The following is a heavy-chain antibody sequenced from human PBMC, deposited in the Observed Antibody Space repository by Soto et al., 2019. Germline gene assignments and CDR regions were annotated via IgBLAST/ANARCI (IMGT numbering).Heavy chain of an antibody. Sequence: SETLSLTCTVSGDSISDYYWSWIRQPAGKGLEWIGRLYNSGSTKSNPSLKSRVTMSADTSKNQLSLSLRSVTAADTAIYYCARMYNSGYYPNEGDYYFYVMDVWGQGTMVTVSS. CDR1: GDSISDYY. D-gene: IGHD3-22*01. CDR3: ARMYNSGYYPNEGDYYFYVMDV. CDR2: LYNSGST. V-gene: IGHV4-4*07. J-gene: IGHJ6*02.